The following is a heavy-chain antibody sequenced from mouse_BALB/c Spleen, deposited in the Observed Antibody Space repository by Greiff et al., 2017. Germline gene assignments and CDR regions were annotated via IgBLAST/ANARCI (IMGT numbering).Heavy chain of an antibody. V-gene: IGHV3-8*02. D-gene: IGHD2-4*01. CDR3: ARSNDYDWYFDV. Sequence: EVKVEESGPSLVKPSQTLSLTCSVTGDSITSGYWNWIRKFPGNKLEYMGYISYSGSTYYNPSLKSRISITRDTSKNQYYLQLNSVTTEDTATYYCARSNDYDWYFDVWGAGTTVTVSS. J-gene: IGHJ1*01. CDR2: ISYSGST. CDR1: GDSITSGY.